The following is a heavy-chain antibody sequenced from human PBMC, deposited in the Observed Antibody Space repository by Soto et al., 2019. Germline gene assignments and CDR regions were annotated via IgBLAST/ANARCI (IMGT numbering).Heavy chain of an antibody. CDR2: ISWDGGST. Sequence: GGSLRLSCAASGFTFDDYTMHWVRQAPGKGLEWVSLISWDGGSTYYADSVKGRFTISRDNSKNSLYLQMNSLRTEDTALYYCAKVGAAAARRGWFDPWGQGTLVTVSS. J-gene: IGHJ5*02. CDR1: GFTFDDYT. D-gene: IGHD6-13*01. V-gene: IGHV3-43*01. CDR3: AKVGAAAARRGWFDP.